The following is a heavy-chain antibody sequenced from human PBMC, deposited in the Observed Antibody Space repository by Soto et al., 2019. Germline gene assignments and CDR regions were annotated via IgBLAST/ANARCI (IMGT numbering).Heavy chain of an antibody. V-gene: IGHV1-69*13. CDR1: GGTFSSYA. CDR3: AREGDSSGYIDY. D-gene: IGHD3-22*01. Sequence: ASVKVSCKASGGTFSSYAISWVRQAPGQGLEWMGGIIPIFGTANYAQKFQGRVTITADESTSTAYMELSSLRSEDTAVYYCAREGDSSGYIDYWGQGTLVTVSS. J-gene: IGHJ4*02. CDR2: IIPIFGTA.